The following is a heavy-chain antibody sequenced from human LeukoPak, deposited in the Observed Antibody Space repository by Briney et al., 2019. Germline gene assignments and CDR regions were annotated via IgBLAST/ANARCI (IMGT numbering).Heavy chain of an antibody. CDR3: ARAGPGYYASGNYENWFAP. J-gene: IGHJ5*02. V-gene: IGHV4-39*07. D-gene: IGHD3-10*01. CDR2: IFYSGSP. Sequence: SETLSLTCTVSGGSISRSSYYWGWIRQPPGKGLEWIGNIFYSGSPYYNPSLKSRVTISVDTSKNQFSLKVTSVTAADTAVYYCARAGPGYYASGNYENWFAPWGQGTLVTVSS. CDR1: GGSISRSSYY.